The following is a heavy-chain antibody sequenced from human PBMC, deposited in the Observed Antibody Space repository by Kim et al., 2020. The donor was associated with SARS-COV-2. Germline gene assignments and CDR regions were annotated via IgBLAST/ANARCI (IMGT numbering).Heavy chain of an antibody. V-gene: IGHV3-15*01. CDR2: IKTKPEGGTT. CDR1: GLTFTNAW. Sequence: GGSLRLSCIASGLTFTNAWLSWVRQAPGKGLEWVGCIKTKPEGGTTDYAAPVKGRFIVSRDGSKDLLYLQMNSLNTEDTAVYYCVIDKYHRDDSRFKGWGQGTVVTVSS. J-gene: IGHJ4*02. CDR3: VIDKYHRDDSRFKG. D-gene: IGHD3-22*01.